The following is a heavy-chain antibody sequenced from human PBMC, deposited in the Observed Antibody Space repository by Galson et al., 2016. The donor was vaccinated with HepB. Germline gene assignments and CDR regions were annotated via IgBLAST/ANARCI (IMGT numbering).Heavy chain of an antibody. D-gene: IGHD3-22*01. J-gene: IGHJ3*02. CDR1: GYTFSNSA. CDR3: AREEGVIIVGDDVFDI. V-gene: IGHV1-3*01. CDR2: IIVGNGKT. Sequence: SVKVSCKASGYTFSNSAIHWVRQAPGQWLEWMGWIIVGNGKTNYAQKFQGRVTITSDTSATTVYMELSSLTSEDTAVYYCAREEGVIIVGDDVFDIWGHGTMVTVSS.